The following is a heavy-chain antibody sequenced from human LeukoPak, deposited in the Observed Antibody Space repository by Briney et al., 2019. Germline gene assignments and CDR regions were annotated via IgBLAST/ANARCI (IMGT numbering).Heavy chain of an antibody. D-gene: IGHD2-15*01. J-gene: IGHJ4*02. CDR2: ISAYNGNT. V-gene: IGHV1-18*01. CDR3: ARGLNDCSGGSCYSGDLGY. Sequence: APVKVSCKASGYTFTSYGISWVRQAPGQGLEWMGWISAYNGNTNYAQKLQGRVTMTTDTSTSTAYMELRSLRSDDTAVYYCARGLNDCSGGSCYSGDLGYWGQGTLVTVSS. CDR1: GYTFTSYG.